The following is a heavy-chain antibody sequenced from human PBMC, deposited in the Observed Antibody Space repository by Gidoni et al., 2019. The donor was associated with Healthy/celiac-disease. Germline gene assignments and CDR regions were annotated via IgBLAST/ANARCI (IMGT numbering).Heavy chain of an antibody. CDR3: ARGHSGSYLRRLDAFDI. D-gene: IGHD1-26*01. Sequence: QVQLQQWGAGLLKPSETLSLTCAVYGGSFSGYYWSWLRQPPGKGLEWIGEINHSGSTNYNPSLKSRVTISVDTSKNQFSLKLSSVTAADTAVYYWARGHSGSYLRRLDAFDIWGQGTMVTVS. V-gene: IGHV4-34*01. CDR2: INHSGST. CDR1: GGSFSGYY. J-gene: IGHJ3*02.